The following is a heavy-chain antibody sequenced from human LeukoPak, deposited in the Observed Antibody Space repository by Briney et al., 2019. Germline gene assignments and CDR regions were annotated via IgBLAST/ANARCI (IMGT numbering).Heavy chain of an antibody. CDR1: GFTFSSYS. V-gene: IGHV3-48*01. D-gene: IGHD3-22*01. Sequence: GGSLRLSCAASGFTFSSYSINWVRQAPGKGLEWVSYISSSGSTIYYADSVRGRFTISRDNAKNSLYLQMNSLRAEDTAVYYCARVTGYMIEDYFDYWGQGTLVTVSS. CDR3: ARVTGYMIEDYFDY. J-gene: IGHJ4*02. CDR2: ISSSGSTI.